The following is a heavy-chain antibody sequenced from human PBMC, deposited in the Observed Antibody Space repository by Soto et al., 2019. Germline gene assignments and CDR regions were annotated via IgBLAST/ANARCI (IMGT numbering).Heavy chain of an antibody. CDR1: GGSFSGYY. D-gene: IGHD2-2*01. Sequence: SETLSLTCAVYGGSFSGYYWSWIRQPPGKGLEWIGEINHSGSTNYSPSLKSRVTISIDTSKNQFSLKLSSVTAADTAVYYCARGDLSYHVYWGQGTLVTVSS. J-gene: IGHJ4*02. CDR2: INHSGST. CDR3: ARGDLSYHVY. V-gene: IGHV4-34*01.